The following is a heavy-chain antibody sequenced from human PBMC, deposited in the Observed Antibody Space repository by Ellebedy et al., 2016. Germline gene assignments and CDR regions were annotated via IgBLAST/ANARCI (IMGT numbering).Heavy chain of an antibody. Sequence: SETLSLXXSVSGDSVTNGRYYWSWFRQPPGKEMEWIGYIYYSGSTNYNPSLKSRVTISVDTSINQFSLKLSSVTAADTAVYYCARLPPPYYYDSSGYSGPSYFDYWGQGTQVIVSS. J-gene: IGHJ4*02. CDR2: IYYSGST. CDR1: GDSVTNGRYY. V-gene: IGHV4-61*01. CDR3: ARLPPPYYYDSSGYSGPSYFDY. D-gene: IGHD3-22*01.